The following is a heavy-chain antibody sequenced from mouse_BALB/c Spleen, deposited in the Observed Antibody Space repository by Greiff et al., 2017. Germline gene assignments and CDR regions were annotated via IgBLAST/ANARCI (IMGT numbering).Heavy chain of an antibody. Sequence: EVKLMESGGGLVQPGGSLKLSCAASGFTFSSYTMSWVRQTPGKRLEWVAYISNGGGSTYYPDTVKGRCTITRDNAKNTLYMQMSSLKSEDTAMYYSARHEGKYDNYVDYWGQGTTLTVSS. J-gene: IGHJ2*01. V-gene: IGHV5-12-2*01. D-gene: IGHD2-10*02. CDR1: GFTFSSYT. CDR2: ISNGGGST. CDR3: ARHEGKYDNYVDY.